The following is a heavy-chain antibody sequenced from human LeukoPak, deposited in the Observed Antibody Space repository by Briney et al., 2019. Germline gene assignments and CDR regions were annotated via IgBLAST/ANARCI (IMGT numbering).Heavy chain of an antibody. Sequence: GGSLRLSCAVSGFTLSNNHMRWVRQAPREGLEWVSITYRSGSTYYTDSVQGRFTISRDNSKNTLYLQVNSLRVEDTAVYYCVRCVEEDYFDYWGQGTLVTVSS. CDR2: TYRSGST. V-gene: IGHV3-66*01. J-gene: IGHJ4*02. CDR3: VRCVEEDYFDY. D-gene: IGHD3-3*01. CDR1: GFTLSNNH.